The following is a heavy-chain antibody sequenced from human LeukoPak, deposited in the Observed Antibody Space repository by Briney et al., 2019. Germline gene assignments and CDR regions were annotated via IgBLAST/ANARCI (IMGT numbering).Heavy chain of an antibody. J-gene: IGHJ6*02. V-gene: IGHV3-74*01. CDR1: GFTFSSNW. CDR3: ASPYCSGGSCHDGMDV. Sequence: GGSLRLSCAASGFTFSSNWMHWVRQGPGKGLVWVSRINSDGSNTNYADSVKGRFTISRDNAKNTLYLQMNSLRAEDTAVYYCASPYCSGGSCHDGMDVWGQGTTVTVSS. D-gene: IGHD2-15*01. CDR2: INSDGSNT.